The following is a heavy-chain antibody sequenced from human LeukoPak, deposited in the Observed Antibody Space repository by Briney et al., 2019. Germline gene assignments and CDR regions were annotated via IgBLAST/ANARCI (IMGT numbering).Heavy chain of an antibody. CDR2: IYYSGST. D-gene: IGHD5-24*01. V-gene: IGHV4-30-4*01. CDR1: GGSISSGDYY. CDR3: ARGPGDGSIYFQH. Sequence: PSQTLSLTCTVSGGSISSGDYYWSWIRQPPGKGLEWIGYIYYSGSTYYNPSLKSRVTISVDTSKNQFSLKLSSVTAADTAVYYCARGPGDGSIYFQHWGQGTLVTVSS. J-gene: IGHJ1*01.